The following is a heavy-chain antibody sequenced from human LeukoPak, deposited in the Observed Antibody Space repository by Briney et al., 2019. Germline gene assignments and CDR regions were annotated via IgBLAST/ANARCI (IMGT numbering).Heavy chain of an antibody. CDR1: GFTFRTYN. Sequence: GGSLRLSCTASGFTFRTYNMNWVRQAPGKGLEWVSSISSSGSYMYYADSVKGRFTISRDNAKNSLFLQMNSLRAEDTAVYYCGRGVGGGVDFDYWGQGTLVTVSS. CDR3: GRGVGGGVDFDY. J-gene: IGHJ4*02. V-gene: IGHV3-21*01. D-gene: IGHD3-16*01. CDR2: ISSSGSYM.